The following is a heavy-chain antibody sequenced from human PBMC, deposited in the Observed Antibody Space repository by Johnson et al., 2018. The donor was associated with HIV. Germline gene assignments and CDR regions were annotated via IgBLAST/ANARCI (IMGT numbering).Heavy chain of an antibody. Sequence: VQLVESGGGLVQPGRSLRLSCAASGFTFDDYGMSWVRQAPGKGLEWVSGISWNSGSIGYADSVKGRFTISRDNAKNSLYLQMNSLRAEDTALYYCAKDKRGYSSSWYSAFDIWGQGTMVTVSS. CDR1: GFTFDDYG. V-gene: IGHV3-9*01. CDR2: ISWNSGSI. D-gene: IGHD6-13*01. J-gene: IGHJ3*02. CDR3: AKDKRGYSSSWYSAFDI.